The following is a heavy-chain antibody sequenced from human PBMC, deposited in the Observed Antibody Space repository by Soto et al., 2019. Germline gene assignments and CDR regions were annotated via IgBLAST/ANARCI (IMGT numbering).Heavy chain of an antibody. J-gene: IGHJ4*02. V-gene: IGHV3-23*01. CDR2: ISGSGAAT. Sequence: EVQLLESGGGLVQPGGSLRLSCASSGFTFSSYGMTWVRRPPGKGLEWVSAISGSGAATYYAHSVQGRFNISRDNSNNTLYLQMNSLGAEDTAVYSCAKVLYGVVTYFDSWGQGTLVTVSS. D-gene: IGHD3-3*01. CDR3: AKVLYGVVTYFDS. CDR1: GFTFSSYG.